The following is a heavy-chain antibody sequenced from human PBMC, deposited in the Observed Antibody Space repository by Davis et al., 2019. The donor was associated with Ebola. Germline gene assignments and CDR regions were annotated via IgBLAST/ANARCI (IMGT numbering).Heavy chain of an antibody. CDR1: GFTFSSYW. D-gene: IGHD3-3*01. Sequence: GESLKISCAASGFTFSSYWMHWVRQAPGKGLVWVSRINSDGSSTSYADSVKGRFTISRDNAKNTAYLQMNSLKTEDTAVYYCTSRLKVLRFLEWDRYGMDVWGQGTTVTVS. J-gene: IGHJ6*02. CDR2: INSDGSST. V-gene: IGHV3-74*01. CDR3: TSRLKVLRFLEWDRYGMDV.